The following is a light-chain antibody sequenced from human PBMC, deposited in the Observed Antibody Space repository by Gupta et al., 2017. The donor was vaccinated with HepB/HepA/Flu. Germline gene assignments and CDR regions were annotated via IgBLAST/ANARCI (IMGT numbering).Light chain of an antibody. Sequence: DIQMTQSPSTLSASVGDRVTITCRASQSISNWLAWYQQKPGKAPKHLIYKASSLESGVTSRFSGSGSGTEFTLTISSLQPDYFATDYCQQYNSYYTFGQGTKLESK. J-gene: IGKJ2*01. V-gene: IGKV1-5*03. CDR1: QSISNW. CDR2: KAS. CDR3: QQYNSYYT.